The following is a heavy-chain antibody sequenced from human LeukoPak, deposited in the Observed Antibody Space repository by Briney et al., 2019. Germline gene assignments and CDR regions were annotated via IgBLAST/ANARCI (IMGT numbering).Heavy chain of an antibody. CDR2: INSDGSST. Sequence: PGGSLRLSCEASGFTFSSYWMHWVRQAPGKGLVWVSRINSDGSSTTYADSVKGRFTISRDNSKNTLYLQMNSLRAEDTAVYYCAKVVLWFGELLRYFDYWGQGTLVTVSS. V-gene: IGHV3-74*03. J-gene: IGHJ4*02. CDR1: GFTFSSYW. CDR3: AKVVLWFGELLRYFDY. D-gene: IGHD3-10*01.